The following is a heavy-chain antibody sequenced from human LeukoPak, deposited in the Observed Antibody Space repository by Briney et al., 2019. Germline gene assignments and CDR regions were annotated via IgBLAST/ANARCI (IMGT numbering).Heavy chain of an antibody. Sequence: GPLRLSCAASGFTFRSYAMSWVRQAPGKGLEWIGEMYLSGATHSNPSVKSRVTISIDKSKNQFFLNLSSVTAADTAVYYCAGLVGRYSSGLYYYYFDYWGQGTLVTVSS. CDR3: AGLVGRYSSGLYYYYFDY. J-gene: IGHJ4*02. CDR1: GFTFRSYAM. D-gene: IGHD3-22*01. V-gene: IGHV4-4*02. CDR2: MYLSGAT.